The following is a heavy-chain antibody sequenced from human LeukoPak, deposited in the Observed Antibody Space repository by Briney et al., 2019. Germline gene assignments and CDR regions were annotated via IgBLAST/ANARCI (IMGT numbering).Heavy chain of an antibody. CDR3: ARSTPYDPRAYGMDV. D-gene: IGHD3-3*01. Sequence: SETLSLTCTVSGGSISSGGYYWSWIRQHPGKGLEWIGYIYYSGSTYYNPSLKSRVTISVDTSKNQFSLKLSSVTAADTAVYYCARSTPYDPRAYGMDVWGQGTTVTVSS. CDR2: IYYSGST. V-gene: IGHV4-30-4*08. J-gene: IGHJ6*02. CDR1: GGSISSGGYY.